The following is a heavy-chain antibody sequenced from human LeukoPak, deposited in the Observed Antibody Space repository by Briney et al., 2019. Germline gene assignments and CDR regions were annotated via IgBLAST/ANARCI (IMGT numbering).Heavy chain of an antibody. J-gene: IGHJ4*02. D-gene: IGHD1-14*01. CDR1: GFTFSGHW. Sequence: PGGSLRLSCAASGFTFSGHWMSWVRQAPGKGLEWVANINQDGSDKYYVDSVKGRFTIYRDNANNLLYLQMNSLGGEDTAVYYCTRDRSRAEDDWGQGTLVTVSS. CDR3: TRDRSRAEDD. V-gene: IGHV3-7*01. CDR2: INQDGSDK.